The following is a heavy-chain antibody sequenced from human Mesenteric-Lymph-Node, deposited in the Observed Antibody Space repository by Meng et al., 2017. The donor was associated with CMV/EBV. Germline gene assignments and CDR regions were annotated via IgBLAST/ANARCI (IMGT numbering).Heavy chain of an antibody. Sequence: SGVSVRGGNYYWSWSRQSPGKGLEWIGYVYYSGDTNYNPSLWSRVTLSVDTSKNQFFLNLSSVTAADTAVYYCARDLGGSYLYSFDYWGQGTLVTVSS. CDR1: GVSVRGGNYY. V-gene: IGHV4-61*01. CDR3: ARDLGGSYLYSFDY. CDR2: VYYSGDT. J-gene: IGHJ4*02. D-gene: IGHD1-26*01.